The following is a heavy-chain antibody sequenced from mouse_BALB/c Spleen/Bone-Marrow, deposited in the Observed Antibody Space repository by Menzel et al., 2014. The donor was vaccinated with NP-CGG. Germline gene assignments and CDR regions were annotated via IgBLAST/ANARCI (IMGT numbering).Heavy chain of an antibody. J-gene: IGHJ3*01. D-gene: IGHD3-2*01. Sequence: EAQLQQSGAELVKPGASVKLSCTASGFNIKDTYMHWVKQRPEQGLERIGRIDPANGNTKYDPKLQGKATITADTSHNAAYLQLSSLTSEDPAVYYYAAKDSSGVSAYWGQETLVTVST. CDR3: AAKDSSGVSAY. V-gene: IGHV14-3*02. CDR1: GFNIKDTY. CDR2: IDPANGNT.